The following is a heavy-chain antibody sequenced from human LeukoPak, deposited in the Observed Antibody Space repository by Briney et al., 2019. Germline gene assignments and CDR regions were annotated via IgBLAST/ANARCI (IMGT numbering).Heavy chain of an antibody. Sequence: GESLKFSCKGSGYSFTSYWIGWVRQMPGKGLEWMGIIYPGDSDTRYSPSFQGQVTISADKSISTAYLQWSSLKASDTAMYYCASVRSGYLYYFDYWGQGTLVTVSS. D-gene: IGHD3-3*01. CDR3: ASVRSGYLYYFDY. V-gene: IGHV5-51*01. CDR1: GYSFTSYW. CDR2: IYPGDSDT. J-gene: IGHJ4*02.